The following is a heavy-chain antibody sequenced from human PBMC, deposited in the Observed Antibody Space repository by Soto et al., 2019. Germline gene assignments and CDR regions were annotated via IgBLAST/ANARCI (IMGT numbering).Heavy chain of an antibody. D-gene: IGHD6-19*01. V-gene: IGHV4-59*01. CDR2: FYNGERT. CDR1: GASIRNFY. Sequence: QVHLQESVPGLVKPSETMSLTCTASGASIRNFYWNWVRQFPGKGLEWIGHFYNGERTNYNPSLKSRGTISVGTSKKQFSLQLSSVTVADTAVYYCAQTTGWPGFDYWGQGTLVAVSS. CDR3: AQTTGWPGFDY. J-gene: IGHJ4*02.